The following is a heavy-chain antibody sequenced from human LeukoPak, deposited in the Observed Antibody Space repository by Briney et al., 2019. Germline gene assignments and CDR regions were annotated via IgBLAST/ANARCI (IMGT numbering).Heavy chain of an antibody. CDR3: SRSSVGGATIYAFDI. CDR1: GYISTSDG. V-gene: IGHV1-18*01. Sequence: ASVNVSSTAAGYISTSDGTTWVRQARGPGLEWMGWIGAYNSNTSYTQKPQVRVSMTTDTSTSTAYMELRSLRADDTAVYYCSRSSVGGATIYAFDIWGQGTMVTVSS. J-gene: IGHJ3*02. CDR2: IGAYNSNT. D-gene: IGHD1-26*01.